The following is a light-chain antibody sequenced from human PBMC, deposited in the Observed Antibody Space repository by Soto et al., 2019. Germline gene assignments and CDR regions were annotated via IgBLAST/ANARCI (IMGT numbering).Light chain of an antibody. CDR1: HTIATY. CDR2: DAS. CDR3: QQSDDLPT. J-gene: IGKJ5*01. V-gene: IGKV1-33*01. Sequence: IQMTQSPSSLSASVGDGVTLTCRASHTIATYLNWYQQKPGTAPNLLIYDASTLKPGVPSRFSGSGSGTDFTFTISSLQPEDFATYFCQQSDDLPTFGQGTRLDIK.